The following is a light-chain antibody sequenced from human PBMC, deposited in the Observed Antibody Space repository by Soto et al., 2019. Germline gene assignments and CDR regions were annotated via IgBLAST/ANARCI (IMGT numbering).Light chain of an antibody. CDR1: QSISSW. CDR2: AAS. V-gene: IGKV1-5*01. J-gene: IGKJ5*01. CDR3: QQYYSYPSIT. Sequence: DIQMTQSPSTLSASVGDRVTSTCRASQSISSWLAWYQQKPGKAPKLLIYAASTLQSGVPARFSGSGSGTDFTLTISCLQSEDFATYYCQQYYSYPSITFGQGTRLEIK.